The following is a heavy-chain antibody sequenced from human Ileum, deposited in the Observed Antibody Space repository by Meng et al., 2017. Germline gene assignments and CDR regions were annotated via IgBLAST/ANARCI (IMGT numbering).Heavy chain of an antibody. D-gene: IGHD3-16*01. CDR2: ISPDGSSS. Sequence: GERGESGVGLAQRGGALRLSCVASGFTFSKTWMHWVRQAPGKGLVWVSRISPDGSSSNNADSVKGRFTVSRDNSKNTLFLQMSSLRVEDTAMYYCSRDMMDLGQGTLVTVAS. V-gene: IGHV3-74*01. J-gene: IGHJ4*02. CDR1: GFTFSKTW. CDR3: SRDMMD.